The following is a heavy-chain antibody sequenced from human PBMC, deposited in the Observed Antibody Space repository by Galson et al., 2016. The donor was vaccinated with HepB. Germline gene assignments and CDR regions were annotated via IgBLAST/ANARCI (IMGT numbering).Heavy chain of an antibody. CDR1: GYTFTGYY. J-gene: IGHJ5*02. D-gene: IGHD5-12*01. CDR2: INPNSGGT. Sequence: SVKVSCKASGYTFTGYYMHWVRQAPGQGLEWMGRINPNSGGTNYAQKFQGRVTMTRDTSISTAYMDLSRLRSDDTALYYCARDPARNLRSRYFDPWGQGTLVTVSS. CDR3: ARDPARNLRSRYFDP. V-gene: IGHV1-2*06.